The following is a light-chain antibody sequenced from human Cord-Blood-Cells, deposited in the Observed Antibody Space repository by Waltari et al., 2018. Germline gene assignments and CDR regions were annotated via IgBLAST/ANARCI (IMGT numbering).Light chain of an antibody. CDR3: QSYDSSLSGSV. V-gene: IGLV1-40*01. CDR2: GDG. J-gene: IGLJ3*02. Sequence: QSVLTQPPSVSGAPGQRVTISCTGSSSNIGAGYDVHWYQQPPGTAPKLLIYGDGHRPSGGPDRFSGSKSGTSASLAITGLQAEDEADYYCQSYDSSLSGSVFGGGTKLTVL. CDR1: SSNIGAGYD.